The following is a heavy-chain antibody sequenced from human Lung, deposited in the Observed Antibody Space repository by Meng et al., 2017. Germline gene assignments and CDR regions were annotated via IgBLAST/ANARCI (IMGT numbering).Heavy chain of an antibody. CDR1: GFSFTDAW. D-gene: IGHD6-13*01. Sequence: EVHVVDFGGGLVKPGGSLRLSCVASGFSFTDAWMSWVRQAPGKGLEWVGRIKSNSDGGTTDYAAPVKGRFTISRGDSKNTLYLQMNSLITEDTAVYFCATGAAAADHWGQGTLVTVSS. CDR2: IKSNSDGGTT. J-gene: IGHJ4*02. CDR3: ATGAAAADH. V-gene: IGHV3-15*01.